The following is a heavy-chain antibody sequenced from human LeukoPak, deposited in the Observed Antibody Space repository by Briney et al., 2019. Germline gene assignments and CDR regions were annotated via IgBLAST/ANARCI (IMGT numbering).Heavy chain of an antibody. CDR1: GGTFSSYA. CDR2: IIPIFGTA. CDR3: ARDRGEAFDI. J-gene: IGHJ3*02. D-gene: IGHD3-16*01. V-gene: IGHV1-69*05. Sequence: SVKVSCKASGGTFSSYAISWVRQAPGQGLEWMGGIIPIFGTANYAQKLKGRVTMTTDTSTSTAYMELRSLRSDDTAVYYCARDRGEAFDIWGQGTMVTVSS.